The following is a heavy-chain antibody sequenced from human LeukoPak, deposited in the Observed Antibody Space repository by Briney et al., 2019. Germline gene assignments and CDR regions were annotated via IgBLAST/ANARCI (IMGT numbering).Heavy chain of an antibody. D-gene: IGHD1-1*01. CDR2: ISTSGRT. Sequence: PSETLSLTCTVSGGSITTYYWSWIRQPAGKGLEWIGRISTSGRTNYNPSLKSRLTMSADTSKNQFSLILNSVTAADTAVYYCAVGRPRNATRLDDGYDFWGQGTMVTVSS. CDR3: AVGRPRNATRLDDGYDF. V-gene: IGHV4-4*07. CDR1: GGSITTYY. J-gene: IGHJ3*01.